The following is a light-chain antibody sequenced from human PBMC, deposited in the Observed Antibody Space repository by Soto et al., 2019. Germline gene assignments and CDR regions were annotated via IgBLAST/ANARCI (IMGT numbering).Light chain of an antibody. V-gene: IGLV1-51*01. CDR1: SSNIGNNY. Sequence: SVLTQPPLASAAPGPKGPISCFWRSSNIGNNYVSWYQQLPGTAPKLLIYDNNKRPSGIPDRFSGSKSGTSATLGITGLQTGDEADYYCGTWDSSLSVRYVFGTGTKVTVL. CDR2: DNN. CDR3: GTWDSSLSVRYV. J-gene: IGLJ1*01.